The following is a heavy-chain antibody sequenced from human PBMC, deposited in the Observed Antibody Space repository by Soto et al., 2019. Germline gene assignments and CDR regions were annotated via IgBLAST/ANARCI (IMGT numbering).Heavy chain of an antibody. D-gene: IGHD4-17*01. CDR2: NNPSGGST. V-gene: IGHV1-46*03. CDR1: GYTFTSYY. CDR3: ASATVTTGNFQH. J-gene: IGHJ1*01. Sequence: QVQLVQSGAEVKKPGASVKVSCKASGYTFTSYYMHWVRQAPGQGLEWMAINNPSGGSTRYAQKFQGRVTMTRDTSTSTVYMELSSLRSEDTAVYYCASATVTTGNFQHWGQGTLVTVSS.